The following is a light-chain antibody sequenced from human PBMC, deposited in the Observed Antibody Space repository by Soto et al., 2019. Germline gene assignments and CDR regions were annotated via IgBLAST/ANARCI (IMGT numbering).Light chain of an antibody. CDR1: SSNIGAGYD. CDR3: QSYDSSHYV. V-gene: IGLV1-40*01. Sequence: QSVLTQPPSVSGAPGQRVTISCTGSSSNIGAGYDVHWYQQLPGTAPKLLIYGNSNRPSGVPDRFSGSKSGTSASLAITGLQAEDDADYYCQSYDSSHYVFGTGTKLTVL. J-gene: IGLJ1*01. CDR2: GNS.